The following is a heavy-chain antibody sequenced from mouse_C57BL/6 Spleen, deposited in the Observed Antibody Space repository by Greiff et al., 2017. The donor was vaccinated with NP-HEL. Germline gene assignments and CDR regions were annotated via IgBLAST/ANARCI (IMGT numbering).Heavy chain of an antibody. J-gene: IGHJ3*01. CDR2: INPRSGYT. Sequence: QVQLKQSGAELAKPGASVKLSCKASGYTFTSYWMHWVKQRPGQGLEWIGYINPRSGYTKYNQKLKDKATLSADKSSSTAYMQLCSLAYEDSAVYYCAIHCNGWFAYWGQGTLVTVSA. CDR1: GYTFTSYW. D-gene: IGHD2-1*01. CDR3: AIHCNGWFAY. V-gene: IGHV1-7*01.